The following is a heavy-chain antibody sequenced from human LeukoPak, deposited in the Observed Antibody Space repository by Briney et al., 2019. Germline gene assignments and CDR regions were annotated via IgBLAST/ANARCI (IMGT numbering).Heavy chain of an antibody. J-gene: IGHJ4*02. CDR3: AIQDTAMVSGFDY. Sequence: AASVKVSCKASGGTFRSYAISWVRQAPGPGLEWMGGIIPIFGTANYAQKFHGRVTITTDESTSTAYMELSSLRAEDTAVYYCAIQDTAMVSGFDYWGQGTLVTVSS. CDR2: IIPIFGTA. D-gene: IGHD5-18*01. V-gene: IGHV1-69*05. CDR1: GGTFRSYA.